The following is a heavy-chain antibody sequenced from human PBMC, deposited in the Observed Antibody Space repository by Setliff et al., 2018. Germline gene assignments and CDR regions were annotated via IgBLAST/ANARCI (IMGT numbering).Heavy chain of an antibody. D-gene: IGHD3-10*01. V-gene: IGHV3-15*01. CDR1: GLTFADAW. Sequence: LRLSCTASGLTFADAWMNWVRQAPGKGLEWVARVRSNSVGGTTEYGAPVKGRFTISRDDSKDTVYLQMNDLKTEDTGVYYCTGRTYGHQLGDYWGQGTRVTVS. CDR3: TGRTYGHQLGDY. CDR2: VRSNSVGGTT. J-gene: IGHJ4*02.